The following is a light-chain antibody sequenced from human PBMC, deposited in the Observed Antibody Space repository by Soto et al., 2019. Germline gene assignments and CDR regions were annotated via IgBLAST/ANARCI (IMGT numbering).Light chain of an antibody. CDR2: GAS. V-gene: IGKV3-15*01. Sequence: VMTQSPASLSVSPGERATLSCRASESVSSNLAWYQQKPGQGPRLLIYGASTSATGIPARFSGSGSVTEFTIIINSLETEEFAVYYSQLYNICRWTFGKGNKVEIK. CDR1: ESVSSN. CDR3: QLYNICRWT. J-gene: IGKJ1*01.